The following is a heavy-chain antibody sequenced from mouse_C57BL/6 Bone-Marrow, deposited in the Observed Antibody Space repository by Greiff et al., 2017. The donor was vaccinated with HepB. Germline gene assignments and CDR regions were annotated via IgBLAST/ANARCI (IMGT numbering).Heavy chain of an antibody. CDR2: IYWDDDK. D-gene: IGHD2-5*01. Sequence: QVTLKESGPGILQSSQTLSLTCSFSGFSLSTSGMGVSWIRQPSGKGLEWLAHIYWDDDKRYNPSLKSRLTISKDTSRNQVFLKITSVDTADTATYYCARAYYSNRYYYAMDYWGQGTSVTVSS. CDR3: ARAYYSNRYYYAMDY. CDR1: GFSLSTSGMG. J-gene: IGHJ4*01. V-gene: IGHV8-12*01.